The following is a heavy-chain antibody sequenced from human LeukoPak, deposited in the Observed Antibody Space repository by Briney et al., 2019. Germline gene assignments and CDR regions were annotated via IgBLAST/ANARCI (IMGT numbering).Heavy chain of an antibody. Sequence: GGSLRLSCAASGFTFSSYWMHWVRQAPGKGLVWVSRINSDGSSTSYADSVKGRFTISRDNAKNSLYLQMNSLRAEDTAVYYCARDLVGDYCSSTSCYRTDYYGMDVWGQGTTVTVSS. D-gene: IGHD2-2*01. CDR3: ARDLVGDYCSSTSCYRTDYYGMDV. V-gene: IGHV3-74*01. J-gene: IGHJ6*02. CDR1: GFTFSSYW. CDR2: INSDGSST.